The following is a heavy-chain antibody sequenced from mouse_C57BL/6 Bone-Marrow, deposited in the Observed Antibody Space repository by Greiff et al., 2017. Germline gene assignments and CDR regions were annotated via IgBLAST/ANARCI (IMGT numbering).Heavy chain of an antibody. CDR1: GFTFSSYA. J-gene: IGHJ3*01. CDR3: ARDYYYGSSYSWFAY. V-gene: IGHV5-4*01. CDR2: ISDGGSYT. D-gene: IGHD1-1*01. Sequence: EVQVVESGGGLVKPGGSLKLSCAASGFTFSSYAMSWVRQTPEKRLEWVATISDGGSYTYYPDNVKGRFTISRDNAKNNLYLQMSHLKSEDTAMYYCARDYYYGSSYSWFAYWGQGTLVTVSA.